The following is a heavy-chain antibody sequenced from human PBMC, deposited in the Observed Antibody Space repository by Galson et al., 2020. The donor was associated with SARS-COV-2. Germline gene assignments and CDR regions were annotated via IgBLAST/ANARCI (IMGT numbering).Heavy chain of an antibody. CDR1: GYSISSGYY. CDR3: ARDWGVTIFGVVHDTPIDY. CDR2: IYHSGST. D-gene: IGHD3-3*01. V-gene: IGHV4-38-2*02. J-gene: IGHJ4*02. Sequence: SETLSLTCTVSGYSISSGYYWGWIRQPPGKGLEWIGSIYHSGSTYYNPSLKSRVTISVDTSKNQFSLKLSSVTAADTAVYYCARDWGVTIFGVVHDTPIDYWGQGTLVTVSS.